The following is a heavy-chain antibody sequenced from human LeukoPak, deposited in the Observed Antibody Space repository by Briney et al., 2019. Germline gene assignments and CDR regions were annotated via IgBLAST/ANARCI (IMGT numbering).Heavy chain of an antibody. CDR2: INPNSGGT. V-gene: IGHV1-2*02. CDR3: AREDIVEMATTFDP. J-gene: IGHJ5*02. Sequence: GASVKVSCKASGYTFTGYYMHWVRQAPGQGLEWMGWINPNSGGTNYAQKFQGRVTMTRDTSISTAYMELSRLRSDDTAVYYCAREDIVEMATTFDPWGQGTLVTVSS. CDR1: GYTFTGYY. D-gene: IGHD5-24*01.